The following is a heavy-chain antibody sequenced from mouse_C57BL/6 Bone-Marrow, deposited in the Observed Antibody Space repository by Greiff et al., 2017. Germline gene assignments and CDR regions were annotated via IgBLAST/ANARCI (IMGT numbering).Heavy chain of an antibody. D-gene: IGHD1-1*01. Sequence: VMLVESGPGLVAPSQSLSITCTVSGFSLTSYAISWVRQPPGKGLEWLGVIWTGGGTNYNSALKSRLSISKDNSKSQVFLKMNSLQTDDTARYYCARIQYYYGSSPDFDAMDYWGQGTSVTVSS. CDR3: ARIQYYYGSSPDFDAMDY. CDR2: IWTGGGT. CDR1: GFSLTSYA. J-gene: IGHJ4*01. V-gene: IGHV2-9-1*01.